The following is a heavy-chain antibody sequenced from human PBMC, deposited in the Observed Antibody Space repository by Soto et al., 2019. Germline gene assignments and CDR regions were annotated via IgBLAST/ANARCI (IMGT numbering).Heavy chain of an antibody. CDR2: ISSSSSTI. CDR3: ARDASEYSGYDQYYYFDY. J-gene: IGHJ4*02. Sequence: EVQLVESGGGLVQPGGSLRLSCAASGFTFSSYSMNWVRQAPGKGLEWVSYISSSSSTIYYADSVKGRFTISRDNAKNSLYLQMNSRRAEDTAVYYCARDASEYSGYDQYYYFDYWGQGTLVTVSS. CDR1: GFTFSSYS. D-gene: IGHD5-12*01. V-gene: IGHV3-48*01.